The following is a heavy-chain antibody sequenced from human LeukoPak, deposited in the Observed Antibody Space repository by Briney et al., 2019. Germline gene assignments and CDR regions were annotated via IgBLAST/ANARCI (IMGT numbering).Heavy chain of an antibody. V-gene: IGHV1-2*02. J-gene: IGHJ4*02. D-gene: IGHD4-11*01. Sequence: ASVKVSCKASGYTFTGYYMHWVRQAPGQGLEWMGWINPNSGGANYAQKFQGRVTMTRDTSISTGYMELSSLRSDDTAVYYCARSADYSNQHNDHWGQGTLVTVSS. CDR3: ARSADYSNQHNDH. CDR1: GYTFTGYY. CDR2: INPNSGGA.